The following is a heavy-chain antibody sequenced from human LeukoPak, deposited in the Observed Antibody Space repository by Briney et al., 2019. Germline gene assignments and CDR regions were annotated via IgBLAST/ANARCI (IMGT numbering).Heavy chain of an antibody. CDR1: GFSLSTSLMR. V-gene: IGHV2-70*04. CDR3: ARIGASAGDYFDY. J-gene: IGHJ4*02. CDR2: IDWDDEK. Sequence: SGPALVKPTQTLTLTCTFSGFSLSTSLMRVSWIRQPPGEALEWLARIDWDDEKFYSTSLKTRLTISKDTSKNQVVLTMTSMDPVDTGTYYCARIGASAGDYFDYWGQGTLVTVSS. D-gene: IGHD6-13*01.